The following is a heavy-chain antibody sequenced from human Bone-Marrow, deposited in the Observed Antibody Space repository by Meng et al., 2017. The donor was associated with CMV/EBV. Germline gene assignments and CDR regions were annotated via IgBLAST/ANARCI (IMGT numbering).Heavy chain of an antibody. CDR1: GFTFGDYA. Sequence: GESLKISCTASGFTFGDYAMSWVRQAPGKGLEWVGFIRSKAYGGTTEYAASVKGRFTISRDDSKSIAYLQMNSLKTEDTAVYYCATLLGYCSSTSCESHFDPWGQGTLVTVSS. J-gene: IGHJ5*02. CDR2: IRSKAYGGTT. V-gene: IGHV3-49*04. CDR3: ATLLGYCSSTSCESHFDP. D-gene: IGHD2-2*01.